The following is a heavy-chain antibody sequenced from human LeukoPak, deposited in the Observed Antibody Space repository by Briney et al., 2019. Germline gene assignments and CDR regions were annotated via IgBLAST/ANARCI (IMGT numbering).Heavy chain of an antibody. CDR3: ARDAEHSSSSLGY. CDR1: GFTFSSYG. J-gene: IGHJ4*02. V-gene: IGHV3-30*02. Sequence: GGSLRLSCAASGFTFSSYGMHWVRQAPGKGLEWVAFIRYDGSNKYYADSVKGRFTISRDNSKNTLYLQMNSLRAEDTAVYYCARDAEHSSSSLGYWGQGTLVTVSS. D-gene: IGHD6-6*01. CDR2: IRYDGSNK.